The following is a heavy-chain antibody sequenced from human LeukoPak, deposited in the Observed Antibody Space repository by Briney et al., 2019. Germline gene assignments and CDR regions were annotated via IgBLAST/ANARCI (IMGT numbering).Heavy chain of an antibody. Sequence: TSETLSLTCTVSDGSIISISSYWGWIRQPPGKGLEWIGSIYYSGSTYYNPSLKSRVTMSVDTSKNQFSLNLSSVTAADTAVYYCARHIRDRAVAQCFDYWGQGALVTVSS. J-gene: IGHJ4*02. CDR3: ARHIRDRAVAQCFDY. CDR2: IYYSGST. CDR1: DGSIISISSY. V-gene: IGHV4-39*01. D-gene: IGHD6-19*01.